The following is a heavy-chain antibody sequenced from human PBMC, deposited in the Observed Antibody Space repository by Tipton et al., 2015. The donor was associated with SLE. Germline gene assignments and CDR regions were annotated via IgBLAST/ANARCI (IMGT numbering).Heavy chain of an antibody. V-gene: IGHV4-59*12. Sequence: VKPSETLSLTCSVSGGSISSYYWSWIRQPPAKGLEWIGFIYYNGKTNYNSSLKSRVTISVDTSKSQFSLKLSSVTAADTAVYYCAQAHLWGSYRYASDIWGQGTVLTVSS. CDR1: GGSISSYY. D-gene: IGHD3-16*02. CDR2: IYYNGKT. CDR3: AQAHLWGSYRYASDI. J-gene: IGHJ3*02.